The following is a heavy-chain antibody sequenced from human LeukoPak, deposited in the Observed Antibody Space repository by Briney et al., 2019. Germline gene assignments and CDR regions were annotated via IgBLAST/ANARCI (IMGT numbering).Heavy chain of an antibody. CDR3: AKATQYQLPRGYYYYYMDV. J-gene: IGHJ6*03. Sequence: PGGSLRLSCAASGFTFSSYSMNWVRQAPGKGLEWVSSISSSSSYIYYADSVKGRFTISRDNAKNSLYLQMNSLRAEDTAVYYCAKATQYQLPRGYYYYYMDVWGKGTTVTVSS. D-gene: IGHD2-2*01. V-gene: IGHV3-21*04. CDR2: ISSSSSYI. CDR1: GFTFSSYS.